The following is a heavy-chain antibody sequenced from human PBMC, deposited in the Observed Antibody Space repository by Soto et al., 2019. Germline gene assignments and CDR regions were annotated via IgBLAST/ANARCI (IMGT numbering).Heavy chain of an antibody. V-gene: IGHV3-30-3*01. Sequence: QVQLVESGGGMVQPGRSLRLSCAASGFTFSSYAMHWVRQAPGKGLEWVAVISYDGSNKYYADSVKGRFTISRDNSKNTLYLQMNSLRAEDTAVYYCARDKRAFDIWGQGTMVTVSS. CDR1: GFTFSSYA. CDR2: ISYDGSNK. CDR3: ARDKRAFDI. D-gene: IGHD1-1*01. J-gene: IGHJ3*02.